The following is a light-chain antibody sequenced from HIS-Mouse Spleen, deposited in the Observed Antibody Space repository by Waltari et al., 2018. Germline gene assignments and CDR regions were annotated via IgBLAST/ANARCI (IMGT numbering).Light chain of an antibody. CDR2: KVY. CDR3: MQGTHWPSNLGT. Sequence: DVVMTQSPLSLPVTLGQPDSISCRSSQSLVYRDGNPYLHWFQKRPGQCPRRLIYKVYTRDSGVPDRFSGSGSGTDFTLTISRVEAEDVGVYYCMQGTHWPSNLGTFGQGTKLEIK. J-gene: IGKJ2*01. CDR1: QSLVYRDGNPY. V-gene: IGKV2-30*01.